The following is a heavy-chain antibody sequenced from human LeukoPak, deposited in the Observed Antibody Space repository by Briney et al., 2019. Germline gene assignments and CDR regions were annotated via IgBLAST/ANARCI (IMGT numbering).Heavy chain of an antibody. V-gene: IGHV1-2*07. CDR3: LRMVHDAFDI. Sequence: ASVKVSCKASGYTFTGYYMHWVRQAPGQGLEWMGWINPKSGGTNYAHKFQGRVTNTRAPAISTAYMELSRLKSDDPTMYHCLRMVHDAFDIWGQGTMVTVSS. CDR1: GYTFTGYY. CDR2: INPKSGGT. D-gene: IGHD1-1*01. J-gene: IGHJ3*02.